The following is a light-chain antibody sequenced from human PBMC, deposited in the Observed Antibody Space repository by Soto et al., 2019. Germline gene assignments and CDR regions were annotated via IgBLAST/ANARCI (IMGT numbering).Light chain of an antibody. J-gene: IGKJ4*01. CDR3: PQYDNLPLT. Sequence: DIQMTQSPSSLSASVGDRVTITCQASQDISNYLNWYQQKPGKAPKLLTYDASNLETGVPSRFSGSGSGTDFTFTISSLQPEDIATYYCPQYDNLPLTFGGGTKVEIK. V-gene: IGKV1-33*01. CDR1: QDISNY. CDR2: DAS.